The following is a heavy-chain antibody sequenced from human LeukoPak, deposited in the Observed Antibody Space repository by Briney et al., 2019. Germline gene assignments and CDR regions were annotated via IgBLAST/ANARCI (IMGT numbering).Heavy chain of an antibody. V-gene: IGHV3-48*03. CDR1: GFIFSNSA. CDR2: ISSSGSTI. CDR3: ARVGWGLFDY. D-gene: IGHD7-27*01. J-gene: IGHJ4*02. Sequence: GGSLRLSCAASGFIFSNSAMHWVRQAPGKGLEWVSYISSSGSTIYYADSVKGRFTISRDNAKNSLYLQMNSLRAEDTAVYYCARVGWGLFDYWGQGTLVTVSS.